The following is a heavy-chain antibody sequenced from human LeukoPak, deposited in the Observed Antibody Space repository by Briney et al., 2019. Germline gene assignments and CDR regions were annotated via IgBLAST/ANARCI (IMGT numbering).Heavy chain of an antibody. V-gene: IGHV3-30*18. CDR3: AKGYSYGIK. CDR1: VFTFTNYC. J-gene: IGHJ4*02. CDR2: ISFDGSNE. D-gene: IGHD5-18*01. Sequence: GGSLRLSCAASVFTFTNYCMQWVRQAPCKGLEWVAVISFDGSNEYYADSVKGRFTISRDNSKNTLYLQMNSLRTEDTAVYYCAKGYSYGIKWGQGTLVTVSS.